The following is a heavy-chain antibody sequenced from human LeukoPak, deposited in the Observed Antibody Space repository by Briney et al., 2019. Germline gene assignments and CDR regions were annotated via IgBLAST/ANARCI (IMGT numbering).Heavy chain of an antibody. J-gene: IGHJ4*02. CDR2: INPILGIA. CDR3: VLGGYSYGVSYFDY. CDR1: GGTFSSYA. V-gene: IGHV1-69*04. Sequence: GASVKVSCKASGGTFSSYAISWVRQAPGQGLEWMGRINPILGIANYAQKFQGRVTITADKSTSTAYMELSSLRSEDTAVYYCVLGGYSYGVSYFDYWGQGTLVTVSS. D-gene: IGHD5-18*01.